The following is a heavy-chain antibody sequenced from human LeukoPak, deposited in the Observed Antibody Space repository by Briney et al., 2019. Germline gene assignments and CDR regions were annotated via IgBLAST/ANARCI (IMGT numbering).Heavy chain of an antibody. Sequence: SVKVSCKASGYTFTSYGISWVRQAPGQGLEWMGGIIPIFGTANYAQKFQGRVTITADESTSTAYMELSSLRSEDTAVYYCARDSVPAVVYGYDPTFDYWGQGTLVTVSS. J-gene: IGHJ4*02. CDR1: GYTFTSYG. D-gene: IGHD5-12*01. CDR3: ARDSVPAVVYGYDPTFDY. V-gene: IGHV1-69*13. CDR2: IIPIFGTA.